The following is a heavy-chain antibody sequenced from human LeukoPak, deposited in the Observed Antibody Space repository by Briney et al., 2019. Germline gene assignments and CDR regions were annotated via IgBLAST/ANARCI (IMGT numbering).Heavy chain of an antibody. Sequence: GTLSLTCDVSGVSITSSNRWSWVRQPPGKGLEWIGEIYHSGSTNYNPSLKSRVTISVDKSKNQFSLNLNSVTAADTAVYYCAREGDPTGSYYNYWGQGILVTVSS. CDR3: AREGDPTGSYYNY. D-gene: IGHD3-10*01. J-gene: IGHJ4*02. V-gene: IGHV4-4*02. CDR2: IYHSGST. CDR1: GVSITSSNR.